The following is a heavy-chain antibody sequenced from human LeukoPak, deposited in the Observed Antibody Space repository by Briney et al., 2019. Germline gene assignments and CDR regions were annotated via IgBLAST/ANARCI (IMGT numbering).Heavy chain of an antibody. CDR2: IYYSGST. Sequence: SETLSLTCTVSGGSISSYYWSWIRQPPGKGLEWIGYIYYSGSTNYNPSLKSRVTISVDTSKNQFSLKLSSVTAADTAVYYCARHRYYYGSGSSLLGFDYWGQGTLVTVSS. CDR3: ARHRYYYGSGSSLLGFDY. V-gene: IGHV4-59*08. CDR1: GGSISSYY. D-gene: IGHD3-10*01. J-gene: IGHJ4*02.